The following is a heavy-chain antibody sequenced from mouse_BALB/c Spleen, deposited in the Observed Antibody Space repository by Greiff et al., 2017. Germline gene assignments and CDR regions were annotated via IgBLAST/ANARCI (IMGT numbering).Heavy chain of an antibody. CDR2: IYPGSGNT. CDR3: ARRGYGFLDY. CDR1: GYTFTDYY. Sequence: QVQLKQSGAELARPGASVKLSCKASGYTFTDYYINWVKQRTGQGLEWIGEIYPGSGNTYYNEKFKGKATLTADKSSSTAYMQLSSLTSEDSAVYFCARRGYGFLDYWGQGTTLTVSS. D-gene: IGHD2-10*02. V-gene: IGHV1-77*01. J-gene: IGHJ2*01.